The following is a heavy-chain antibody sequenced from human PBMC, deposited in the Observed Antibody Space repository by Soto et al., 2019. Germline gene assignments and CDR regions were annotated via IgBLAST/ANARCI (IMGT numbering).Heavy chain of an antibody. Sequence: GGSLRLSCAASGFTFSSYGMHWVRQAPGKGLEWVAVISYDGSNKYYADSVKGRFTISRDNSKNTLYLQMNSLRAEDTAVYYCAKDLTTDISLYYYYGMDVWGQGTTVTVSS. J-gene: IGHJ6*02. CDR1: GFTFSSYG. D-gene: IGHD3-9*01. V-gene: IGHV3-30*18. CDR3: AKDLTTDISLYYYYGMDV. CDR2: ISYDGSNK.